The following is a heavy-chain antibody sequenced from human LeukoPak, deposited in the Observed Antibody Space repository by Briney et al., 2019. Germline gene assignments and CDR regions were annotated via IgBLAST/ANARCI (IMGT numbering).Heavy chain of an antibody. V-gene: IGHV4-30-4*01. J-gene: IGHJ4*02. CDR3: ASEARGVMMG. Sequence: SETLSLTCRVSGASISSGDYYWSWIRQTPGKGLEWIGNIYDSETTYYNPSLESRVAIAVDPSMNQFSLKVNSLTVADTAVYYCASEARGVMMGWGQGILVIVSS. CDR1: GASISSGDYY. CDR2: IYDSETT. D-gene: IGHD3-10*01.